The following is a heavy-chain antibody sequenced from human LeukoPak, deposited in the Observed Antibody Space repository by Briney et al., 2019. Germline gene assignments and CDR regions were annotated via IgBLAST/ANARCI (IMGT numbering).Heavy chain of an antibody. D-gene: IGHD2-2*01. J-gene: IGHJ5*02. CDR2: ISSSSSTI. V-gene: IGHV3-48*04. Sequence: GGSLRLSCAASGFTFSSYSMNWVRQAPGKGLEWVSYISSSSSTIYYADSVKGRFTISRDNAKNSLYLQMNSLRAEDTAVYYCAREGAVPAAPNWFDPWGQGTLVTVSS. CDR3: AREGAVPAAPNWFDP. CDR1: GFTFSSYS.